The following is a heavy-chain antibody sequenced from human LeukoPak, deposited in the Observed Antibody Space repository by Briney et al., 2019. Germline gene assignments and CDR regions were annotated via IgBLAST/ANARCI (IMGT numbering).Heavy chain of an antibody. CDR1: GGSISSGGYS. D-gene: IGHD3-9*01. CDR3: ARSKDILTGYCFDY. CDR2: IYYSGST. V-gene: IGHV4-30-4*07. Sequence: SQTLSLTCAVSGGSISSGGYSWSWIRQPPGKGLEWIGYIYYSGSTNYNPSLKSRVTISVDTSKNQFSLKLSSVTAADTAVYYCARSKDILTGYCFDYWGQGTLVTVSS. J-gene: IGHJ4*02.